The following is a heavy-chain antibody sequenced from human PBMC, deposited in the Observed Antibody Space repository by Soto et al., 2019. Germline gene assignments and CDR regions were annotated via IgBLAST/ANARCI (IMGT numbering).Heavy chain of an antibody. V-gene: IGHV4-4*07. J-gene: IGHJ4*02. CDR1: GGSMSSYY. CDR3: ASEIRSSEYGSSWYRVDF. Sequence: SETLSLTCTVSGGSMSSYYWTWIRQPPGKGLEWIGRINSSGSTNYNPSLKRRVTMSVDTARNQFSLKLRSVTAADTAVYYCASEIRSSEYGSSWYRVDFWGKGTLVTVSS. D-gene: IGHD6-13*01. CDR2: INSSGST.